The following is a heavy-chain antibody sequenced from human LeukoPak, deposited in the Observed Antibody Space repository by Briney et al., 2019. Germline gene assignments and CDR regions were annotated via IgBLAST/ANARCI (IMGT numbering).Heavy chain of an antibody. CDR2: ISYDGSDK. V-gene: IGHV3-30*18. CDR1: GFTFSSYG. CDR3: AKDRAGEAATDY. Sequence: GGSLRLSCAASGFTFSSYGMHWVRQAPGRGLEWVAVISYDGSDKHYADFVKGRCTISRDNSKNTLSLQMNSLRAEDTAVYYCAKDRAGEAATDYWGQGTLVTVSS. D-gene: IGHD6-25*01. J-gene: IGHJ4*02.